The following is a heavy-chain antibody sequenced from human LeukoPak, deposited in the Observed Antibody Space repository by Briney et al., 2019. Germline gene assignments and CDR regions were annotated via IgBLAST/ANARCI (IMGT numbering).Heavy chain of an antibody. J-gene: IGHJ6*03. CDR3: ARTDCSSTSCPYYYYYYMDV. V-gene: IGHV4-39*07. CDR2: IYYSGST. D-gene: IGHD2-2*01. CDR1: GGSISSSSYY. Sequence: PSETLSLTCTVSGGSISSSSYYWGWIRQPPGKGLEWIGSIYYSGSTYYNPSLKSRVTISVDTSKNQFSLKLSSVTAADTAVYYCARTDCSSTSCPYYYYYYMDVWGKGTTVTVSS.